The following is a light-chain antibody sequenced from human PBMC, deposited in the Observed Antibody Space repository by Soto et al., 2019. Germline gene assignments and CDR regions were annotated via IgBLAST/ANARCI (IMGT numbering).Light chain of an antibody. Sequence: DIQMTPSPSTLSASVVDTVTITCRASESIDNWLAWYQQKPGKAPKLLIFAASTLVRGVPSRFSGRGSGTEFTLTISSLQSEDFAVYYCQQYNNWRTFGQGTKVDIK. CDR3: QQYNNWRT. V-gene: IGKV1-5*01. J-gene: IGKJ1*01. CDR1: ESIDNW. CDR2: AAS.